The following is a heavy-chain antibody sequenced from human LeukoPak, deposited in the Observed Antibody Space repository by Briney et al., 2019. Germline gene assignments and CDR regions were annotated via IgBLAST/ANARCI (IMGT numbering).Heavy chain of an antibody. J-gene: IGHJ4*02. Sequence: SETLSLTCAVSGGSISSGGYSWSWIRQPPGKGLEWIGYIYHSGSTNYNPSLKSRVTMSVDTSKNQFSLKLSSVTAADTAVYYCAREGIAVAGPTFDYWGQGTLVTVSS. V-gene: IGHV4-30-2*01. CDR3: AREGIAVAGPTFDY. D-gene: IGHD6-19*01. CDR2: IYHSGST. CDR1: GGSISSGGYS.